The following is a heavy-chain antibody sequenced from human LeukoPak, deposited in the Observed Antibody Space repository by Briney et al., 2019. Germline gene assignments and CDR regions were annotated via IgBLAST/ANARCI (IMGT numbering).Heavy chain of an antibody. Sequence: GASVKVSCKASGYTFTGYYIHWVRQAPGQGLEWMGRINPNSGATNYAQKFQGRVTMTRDTSISTAYMELTTLRSDDTAVYYCAKSIEYCGADCYGYFDLWGRGTLVTVSS. V-gene: IGHV1-2*06. J-gene: IGHJ2*01. CDR1: GYTFTGYY. CDR3: AKSIEYCGADCYGYFDL. CDR2: INPNSGAT. D-gene: IGHD2-21*02.